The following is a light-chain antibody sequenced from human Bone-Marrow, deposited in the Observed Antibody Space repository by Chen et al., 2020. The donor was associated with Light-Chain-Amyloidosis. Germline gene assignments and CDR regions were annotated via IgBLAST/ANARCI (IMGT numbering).Light chain of an antibody. V-gene: IGLV3-21*02. J-gene: IGLJ3*02. CDR2: DDS. CDR1: NIGSQS. Sequence: SYVLPQPSSVSVAPGQTATIACGGNNIGSQSVHWYQQTPGQAPLLVVYDDSDRPSGIPERLSGSNSENTATLTISRVEAGDEADYYCQVWDRSSDRPVFGGGTKLTVL. CDR3: QVWDRSSDRPV.